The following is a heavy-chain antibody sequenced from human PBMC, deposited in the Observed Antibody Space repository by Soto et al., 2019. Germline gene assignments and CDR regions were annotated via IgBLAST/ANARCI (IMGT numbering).Heavy chain of an antibody. D-gene: IGHD2-15*01. CDR1: GFTFSSYA. V-gene: IGHV3-30-3*01. CDR3: ASLGSGCSRWVDY. CDR2: ISYDGSNK. Sequence: GGSLRLSCAASGFTFSSYAMHWVRQAPGKGLEWVAVISYDGSNKYYADSVKGRFTISRDNSKNTLYLQMNSLRAEDTAVYYCASLGSGCSRWVDYWGQGTLVTVSS. J-gene: IGHJ4*02.